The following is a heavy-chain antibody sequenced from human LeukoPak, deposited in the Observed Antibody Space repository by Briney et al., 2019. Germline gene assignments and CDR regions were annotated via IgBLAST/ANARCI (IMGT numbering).Heavy chain of an antibody. CDR2: ISVSGNT. J-gene: IGHJ4*02. V-gene: IGHV3-23*01. Sequence: GGSLRLSCAASGFTFSSYSMNWVRQAPGKGLEWVSAISVSGNTYHADSVKGRFTISRDSSKDTLYLQMNRLRAEDAAVYYCAKAPVTTCSGAYCYPFDYWGQGTLVTVSS. D-gene: IGHD2-21*01. CDR3: AKAPVTTCSGAYCYPFDY. CDR1: GFTFSSYS.